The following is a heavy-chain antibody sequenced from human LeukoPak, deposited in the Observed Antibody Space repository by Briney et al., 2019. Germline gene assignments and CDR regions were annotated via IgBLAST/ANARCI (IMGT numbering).Heavy chain of an antibody. D-gene: IGHD3-10*01. Sequence: PSETLSLTCTVSGGSISSSSYYWGWIRQPPGKGLEWIGSNYYSGSTYYNPSLKSRVTISVDTSKNQFSLKLSSVTAADTAVYYCARYLTSSGTIDYWGQGTLVTVSS. CDR1: GGSISSSSYY. CDR3: ARYLTSSGTIDY. CDR2: NYYSGST. J-gene: IGHJ4*02. V-gene: IGHV4-39*01.